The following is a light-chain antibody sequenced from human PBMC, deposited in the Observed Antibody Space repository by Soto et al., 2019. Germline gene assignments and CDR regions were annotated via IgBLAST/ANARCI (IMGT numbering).Light chain of an antibody. CDR3: HYYGTSPQT. V-gene: IGKV3-20*01. CDR1: QSVSSN. CDR2: GAS. Sequence: EIVLTQSPATLSVSPGERATLSCRASQSVSSNLAWYQQKPGQAPRRLIYGASYRATGIPDRFSGSGSGTDFTLTISRLEPEDFAVYYCHYYGTSPQTFGQGTKVDIK. J-gene: IGKJ1*01.